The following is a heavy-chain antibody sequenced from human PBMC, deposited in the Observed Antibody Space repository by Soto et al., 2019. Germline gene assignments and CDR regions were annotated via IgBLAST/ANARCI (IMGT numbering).Heavy chain of an antibody. V-gene: IGHV4-59*01. D-gene: IGHD3-10*01. CDR3: ARDGRGAYYYYGMDV. CDR2: IYYSGST. CDR1: GGSISSYY. Sequence: SETLSLTCTVSGGSISSYYWSWIRQPPGKGLGWIGYIYYSGSTNYNPSLKSRVTISVDTSKNQFSLKLSSVTAADTAVYYCARDGRGAYYYYGMDVWGQGTTVTVSS. J-gene: IGHJ6*02.